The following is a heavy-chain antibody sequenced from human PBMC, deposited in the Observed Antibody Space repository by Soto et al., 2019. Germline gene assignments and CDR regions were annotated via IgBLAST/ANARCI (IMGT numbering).Heavy chain of an antibody. Sequence: QVQLVQSGAEVKKPGSSVKVSCKASGGTFSSYAISWVRQAPGQGLEWMGGIIPIFGTANYAQKFQGRVTITADDSTSTAYMELGSLRSEDTAVYYCAKNRITMIVRGGVFDIWGQGTMVTVSS. CDR3: AKNRITMIVRGGVFDI. V-gene: IGHV1-69*01. CDR2: IIPIFGTA. J-gene: IGHJ3*02. D-gene: IGHD3-22*01. CDR1: GGTFSSYA.